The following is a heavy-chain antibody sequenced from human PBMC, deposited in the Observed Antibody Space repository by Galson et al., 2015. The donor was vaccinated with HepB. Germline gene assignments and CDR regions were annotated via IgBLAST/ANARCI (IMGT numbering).Heavy chain of an antibody. D-gene: IGHD3-10*01. CDR1: GGSISSTYW. J-gene: IGHJ3*01. V-gene: IGHV4-4*02. CDR2: IQHSGTT. CDR3: ARGGLWFRELRADAFDL. Sequence: LSLTCAVSGGSISSTYWWSWVRQPPGKGLEWIGEIQHSGTTNYNPSLKSRVIISVDESKKQFYLRLSSVTAADTAVYYCARGGLWFRELRADAFDLWGQGTMVTVSS.